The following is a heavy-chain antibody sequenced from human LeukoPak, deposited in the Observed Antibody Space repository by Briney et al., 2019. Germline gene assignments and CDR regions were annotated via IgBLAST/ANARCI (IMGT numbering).Heavy chain of an antibody. J-gene: IGHJ4*02. CDR2: ISWNSGSI. CDR3: AKGLRSNRAVAGTDF. V-gene: IGHV3-9*01. Sequence: GRSLRLSCAASGFTFDDYAMHWVRQAPGKGLEWVSGISWNSGSIGYADSVKGRFTISRDNAKNSLYLQVNSLRAEDTALYYCAKGLRSNRAVAGTDFWGQGTLVTVSS. D-gene: IGHD6-19*01. CDR1: GFTFDDYA.